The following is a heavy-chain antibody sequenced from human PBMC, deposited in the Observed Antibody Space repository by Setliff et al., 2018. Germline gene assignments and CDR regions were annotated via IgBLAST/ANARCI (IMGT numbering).Heavy chain of an antibody. CDR1: GGSISSGDYY. D-gene: IGHD2-8*02. J-gene: IGHJ4*02. CDR2: IYYSGCT. Sequence: SETLSLTCTVSGGSISSGDYYWSWIRQPPGKGLEWIGYIYYSGCTYYNPSLKSRVTISVDTSKNQFSLKLSSVTAADTALYYCTVYNTGSSKDHYWGQGTPVTVSS. CDR3: TVYNTGSSKDHY. V-gene: IGHV4-30-4*08.